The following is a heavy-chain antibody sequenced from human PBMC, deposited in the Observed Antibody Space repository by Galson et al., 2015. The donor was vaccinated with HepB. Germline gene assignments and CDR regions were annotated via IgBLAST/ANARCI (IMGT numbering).Heavy chain of an antibody. D-gene: IGHD5-18*01. Sequence: SVKVSCKASGYTFTAYGITWVRQAPGQGLEWMGWISVYNGNTDYAQNLQGRLTMTIDTSTSTAYMELRSLRSDDTAVYYCARGYSYGSFEYWGQGTLVTVSS. CDR3: ARGYSYGSFEY. V-gene: IGHV1-18*01. CDR2: ISVYNGNT. J-gene: IGHJ4*02. CDR1: GYTFTAYG.